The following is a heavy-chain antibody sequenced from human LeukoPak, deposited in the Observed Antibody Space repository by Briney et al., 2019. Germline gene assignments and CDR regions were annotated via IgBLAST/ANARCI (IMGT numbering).Heavy chain of an antibody. D-gene: IGHD4-17*01. CDR2: ISGSGGST. J-gene: IGHJ4*02. Sequence: PGGSLRLSCAASGFTFSSYAMSWVRQAPGRGLEWVSAISGSGGSTYYADAVKGRFTISRDNSKNTLYLQMNSLRAEDTAVYYCAKEGNGDYYFDYWGQGTLVTVSS. V-gene: IGHV3-23*01. CDR1: GFTFSSYA. CDR3: AKEGNGDYYFDY.